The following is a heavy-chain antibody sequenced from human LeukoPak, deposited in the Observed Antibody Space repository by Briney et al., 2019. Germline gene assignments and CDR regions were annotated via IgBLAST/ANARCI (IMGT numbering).Heavy chain of an antibody. CDR3: AKSPYYDSSETLGYFDY. Sequence: GGSLRLSCAASGFTFSSYGMYWVRQAPGKGLEWVAFIRYDGSNKYYADSVKGRFTISRDNSKNTLYLQMNSLRAEDTAVYYCAKSPYYDSSETLGYFDYWGQGTLVTVSS. CDR1: GFTFSSYG. D-gene: IGHD3-22*01. V-gene: IGHV3-30*02. CDR2: IRYDGSNK. J-gene: IGHJ4*02.